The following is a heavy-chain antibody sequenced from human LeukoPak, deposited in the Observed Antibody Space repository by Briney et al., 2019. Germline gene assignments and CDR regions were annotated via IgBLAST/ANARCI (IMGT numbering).Heavy chain of an antibody. V-gene: IGHV4-59*08. Sequence: NSSETLSLTCTVSGGSISSYYWSWIRQPPGKGLEWIGYIYYSGSTNYNPSLKSRVTISVDTSKNQFSLKLSSVTAADTAVYYCARYYYDSSGYYRYYFHYWGQGTLVTVSS. J-gene: IGHJ4*02. D-gene: IGHD3-22*01. CDR2: IYYSGST. CDR3: ARYYYDSSGYYRYYFHY. CDR1: GGSISSYY.